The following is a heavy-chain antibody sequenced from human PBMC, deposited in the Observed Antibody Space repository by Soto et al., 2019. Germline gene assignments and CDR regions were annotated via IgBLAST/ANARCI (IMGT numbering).Heavy chain of an antibody. CDR3: TTAYYDYVWGSYRFDAFDI. Sequence: EVQLVESGGGLVKPGGYLRLSCAASGFTFSNAWMSWVRQAPGKGLEWGGRIKSKTDGGTTDYAAPVKGSFTISRDDSKNTLYLQMNSLKTEDTAVYYCTTAYYDYVWGSYRFDAFDIWGQGTMVTVAS. D-gene: IGHD3-16*02. CDR2: IKSKTDGGTT. V-gene: IGHV3-15*01. J-gene: IGHJ3*02. CDR1: GFTFSNAW.